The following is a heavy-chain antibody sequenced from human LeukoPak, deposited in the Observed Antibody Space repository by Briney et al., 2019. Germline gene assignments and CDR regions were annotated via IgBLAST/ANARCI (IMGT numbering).Heavy chain of an antibody. Sequence: ASVKVSCKASGYTFTSYGISWVRQAPGQGLEWMGWISVYNGNTNYAQKLQGRVTMTTDTSTSTAYMGLRSLRSDDTAVYYCARGGGYSSGWYRLGAFDIWGQGTMVTVSS. CDR1: GYTFTSYG. D-gene: IGHD6-19*01. CDR2: ISVYNGNT. V-gene: IGHV1-18*01. J-gene: IGHJ3*02. CDR3: ARGGGYSSGWYRLGAFDI.